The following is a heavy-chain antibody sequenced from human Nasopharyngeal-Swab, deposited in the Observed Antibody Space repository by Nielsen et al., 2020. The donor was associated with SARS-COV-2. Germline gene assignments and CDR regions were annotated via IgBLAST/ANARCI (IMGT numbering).Heavy chain of an antibody. CDR3: ARTTLYGDYDKLDFDY. D-gene: IGHD4-17*01. CDR2: IYTSGST. Sequence: SETLSLTCTVSGGSISSGSYYWSWTRQPAGKGLEWIGRIYTSGSTNYNPSLKSRVTISVDTSKNQFSLKLSSVTAADTAVYYCARTTLYGDYDKLDFDYWGQGTLVTVSS. J-gene: IGHJ4*02. V-gene: IGHV4-61*02. CDR1: GGSISSGSYY.